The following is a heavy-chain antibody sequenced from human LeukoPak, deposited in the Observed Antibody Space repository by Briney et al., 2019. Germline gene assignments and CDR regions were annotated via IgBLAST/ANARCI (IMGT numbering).Heavy chain of an antibody. CDR3: AREFFISGYSSGWSDY. CDR1: GGSISSGGYY. CDR2: IYYSGST. V-gene: IGHV4-31*03. J-gene: IGHJ4*02. D-gene: IGHD6-19*01. Sequence: PSQTLSLTCTVSGGSISSGGYYWSWIRQHPGKGLEWIGYIYYSGSTYYNPSLKSRVTISVDTSKNQFSLKLSSVTAADTAAYYCAREFFISGYSSGWSDYWGQGTLVTVSS.